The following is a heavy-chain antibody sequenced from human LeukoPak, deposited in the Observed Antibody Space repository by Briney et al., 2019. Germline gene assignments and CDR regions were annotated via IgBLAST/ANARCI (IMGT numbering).Heavy chain of an antibody. J-gene: IGHJ4*02. CDR2: IIPIFGTA. CDR1: GGTFSSYA. V-gene: IGHV1-69*01. CDR3: AVRGSYFLSGHYFDY. Sequence: SVTVSCKASGGTFSSYAISWVRQAPGQGLEWMGGIIPIFGTANYAQKFQGRVTITADESTSTAYMELSSLRSEDTAVYYCAVRGSYFLSGHYFDYWGQGTLVTVSS. D-gene: IGHD1-26*01.